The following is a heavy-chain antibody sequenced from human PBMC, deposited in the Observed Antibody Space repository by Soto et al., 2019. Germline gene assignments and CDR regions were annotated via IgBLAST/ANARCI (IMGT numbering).Heavy chain of an antibody. Sequence: GGSLRLSCAASGFTFSSYGMHWVRQAPGKGLEWVAVIWYDGSNKYSADSVKGRFTISRDNSKNTLYLQMNSLRAEDTAVYYCAKVKYYYVSGGNPPVGYWGQGTVVTVS. CDR2: IWYDGSNK. J-gene: IGHJ4*02. V-gene: IGHV3-33*06. D-gene: IGHD3-10*02. CDR3: AKVKYYYVSGGNPPVGY. CDR1: GFTFSSYG.